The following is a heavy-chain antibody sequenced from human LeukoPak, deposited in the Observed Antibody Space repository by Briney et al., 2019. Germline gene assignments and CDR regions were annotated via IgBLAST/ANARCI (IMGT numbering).Heavy chain of an antibody. V-gene: IGHV4-59*01. J-gene: IGHJ3*02. Sequence: SETLSLTCTVSGGSINSYYWSWIRQPPGKGLEWIGYIYYSGSTNYNPSLRSRVTISVDTSKNQFSLKLSSVTAADTAVYYCVRDGITMVRGVINGAFDIWGQGTMVTVSS. D-gene: IGHD3-10*01. CDR3: VRDGITMVRGVINGAFDI. CDR1: GGSINSYY. CDR2: IYYSGST.